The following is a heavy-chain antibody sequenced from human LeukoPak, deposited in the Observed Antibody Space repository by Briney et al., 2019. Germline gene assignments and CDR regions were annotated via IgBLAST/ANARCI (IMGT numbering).Heavy chain of an antibody. V-gene: IGHV4-34*01. J-gene: IGHJ6*02. CDR2: INHSGST. D-gene: IGHD3-16*01. CDR1: GGSFSAHY. Sequence: PETLSLTCAVSGGSFSAHYCNWMRQPPGKGLDWIGEINHSGSTDYNPSLKGRVTISVDKSKNQFSLKLSSVTAADTAVYYCARDMTLSWGMDVWGQGTTVTVSS. CDR3: ARDMTLSWGMDV.